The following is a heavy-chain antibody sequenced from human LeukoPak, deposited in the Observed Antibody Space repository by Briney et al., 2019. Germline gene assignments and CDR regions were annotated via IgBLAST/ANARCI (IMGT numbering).Heavy chain of an antibody. J-gene: IGHJ3*02. CDR1: GYTFTSYD. CDR3: ATVASSWFDAFDI. CDR2: MNPNSGNT. Sequence: ASVKVSCKASGYTFTSYDINWVRQATGQGLEWMGWMNPNSGNTGYAQKFQGRVTITRNTSISTAYMELSSLRSEDTAVYYCATVASSWFDAFDIWGQGTMVTVSS. V-gene: IGHV1-8*03. D-gene: IGHD3-9*01.